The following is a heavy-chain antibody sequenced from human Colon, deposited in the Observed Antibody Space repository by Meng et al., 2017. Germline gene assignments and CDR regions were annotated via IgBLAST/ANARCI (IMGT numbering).Heavy chain of an antibody. Sequence: SGPTLVKPTQTLTLTCALSGFSLSTTGERVSWIRQPPGKALEWLARIDWDDGKFYNSSLRTRLTVSKDTSKNQVVLIMTDMDPVDTGTYYCARQSANSGLTGELDPWGQGALVTISS. D-gene: IGHD3-10*01. J-gene: IGHJ5*02. CDR2: IDWDDGK. CDR1: GFSLSTTGER. CDR3: ARQSANSGLTGELDP. V-gene: IGHV2-70*04.